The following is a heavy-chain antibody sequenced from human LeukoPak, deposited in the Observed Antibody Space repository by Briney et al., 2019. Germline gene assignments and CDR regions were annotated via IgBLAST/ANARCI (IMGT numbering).Heavy chain of an antibody. V-gene: IGHV3-11*04. CDR2: ISSSGDII. D-gene: IGHD3-10*01. J-gene: IGHJ4*02. CDR3: TREDNYYASGR. Sequence: GGSLRLSCAASGLTFTDHYMSWVRQAPGKGLEWVSYISSSGDIIYYADSVKGRFTSSRDNAKNSLYLQMNSLRAEDTAVYYCTREDNYYASGRWAQGTLVTVSS. CDR1: GLTFTDHY.